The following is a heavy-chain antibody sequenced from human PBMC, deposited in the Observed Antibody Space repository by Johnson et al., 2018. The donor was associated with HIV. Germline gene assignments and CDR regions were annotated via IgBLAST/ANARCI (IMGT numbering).Heavy chain of an antibody. J-gene: IGHJ3*02. CDR3: AKESTDDSSCYRGSYVDDAFDI. CDR1: GFTFTSAW. Sequence: QVQLVESGGGVVQPGRSLRLSCAASGFTFTSAWMSWVRQTPGKGLEWVAVISYDGSNKYYADSVKGRFTISRDNSKNTLYLQMNSLRADDTAVYYCAKESTDDSSCYRGSYVDDAFDIWGQGTMVTVSS. D-gene: IGHD3-22*01. CDR2: ISYDGSNK. V-gene: IGHV3-30*18.